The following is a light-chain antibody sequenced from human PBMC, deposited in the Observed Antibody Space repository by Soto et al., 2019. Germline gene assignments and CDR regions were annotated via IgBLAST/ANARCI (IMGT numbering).Light chain of an antibody. Sequence: QSALTQPASVSGSPGQSITISCTGTSSDVGDYNYVSWYQQHPGKAPKLMIYDVTNRPSGVSNRFSGSKSGNTASLTISGLQAEDEADYYCSSYTSSSTLVVFSGGTKLTVL. CDR1: SSDVGDYNY. V-gene: IGLV2-14*01. CDR2: DVT. J-gene: IGLJ2*01. CDR3: SSYTSSSTLVV.